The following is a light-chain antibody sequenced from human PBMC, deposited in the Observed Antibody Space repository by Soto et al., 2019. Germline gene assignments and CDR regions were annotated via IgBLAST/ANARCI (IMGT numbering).Light chain of an antibody. Sequence: DIQMTQSPSSLSASVGDRVTVTCRASQSISRYLIWYQQKPGKAPKLLIYAASSLQSGVPSRFSGSGSGTDFTLTISSLQPEDFATYYCQHSYSIPPITFGQGTRLEIK. V-gene: IGKV1-39*01. J-gene: IGKJ5*01. CDR1: QSISRY. CDR2: AAS. CDR3: QHSYSIPPIT.